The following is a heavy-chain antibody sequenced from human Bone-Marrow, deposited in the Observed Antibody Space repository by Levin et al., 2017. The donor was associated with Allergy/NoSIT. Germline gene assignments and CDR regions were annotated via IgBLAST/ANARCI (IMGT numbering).Heavy chain of an antibody. Sequence: SETLSLTCAVYGGSFSGYYWSWIRQPPGKGLEWIGEINHSGSTNYNPSLKSRVTMSVDMSKNQFSLKLTSVTAADTAVYYCARRGLGETANYWGQGTLVTVSS. CDR3: ARRGLGETANY. CDR2: INHSGST. CDR1: GGSFSGYY. D-gene: IGHD1-1*01. J-gene: IGHJ4*02. V-gene: IGHV4-34*01.